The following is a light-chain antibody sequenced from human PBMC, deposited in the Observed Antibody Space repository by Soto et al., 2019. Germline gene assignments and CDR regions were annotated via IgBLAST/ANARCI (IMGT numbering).Light chain of an antibody. CDR3: QQRFIATWT. J-gene: IGKJ1*01. V-gene: IGKV1-39*01. CDR1: QSITGY. CDR2: AAS. Sequence: DIQMTQSPSSPSEPVGDRVTITCRASQSITGYLNWYQKKPGKVPKLLIYAASTLQSGVPSRFSGSGSGTDFNLTLSSLQAEDSATYYCQQRFIATWTFGQGTKLDIK.